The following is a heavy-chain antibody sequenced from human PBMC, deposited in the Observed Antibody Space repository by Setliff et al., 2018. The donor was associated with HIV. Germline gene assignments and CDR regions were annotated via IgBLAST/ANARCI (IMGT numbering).Heavy chain of an antibody. Sequence: ASVKVSCKASGYTFTGYYMHWVRQAPGQGLEWMGWINPNSGNTNYAQKLQGRVTMTTDTSTSTAYMELRSLRSDDTAVYYCARDGWELLRGAFDIWGQGTMVTVSS. CDR3: ARDGWELLRGAFDI. V-gene: IGHV1-18*04. J-gene: IGHJ3*02. CDR2: INPNSGNT. D-gene: IGHD1-26*01. CDR1: GYTFTGYY.